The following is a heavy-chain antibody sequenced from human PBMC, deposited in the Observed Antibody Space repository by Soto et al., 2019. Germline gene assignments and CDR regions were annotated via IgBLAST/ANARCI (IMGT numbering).Heavy chain of an antibody. J-gene: IGHJ6*02. CDR3: ARFFLSGYSSGPLRWYYGMDV. D-gene: IGHD6-19*01. CDR2: IWYDGSNK. CDR1: GFTFSSYG. Sequence: ESGGGVVQPGRSLRLSCAASGFTFSSYGMHWVRQAPGKGLEWVAVIWYDGSNKYYADSVKGRFTISRDNSKNTLYLQMNSLRAEDTAVYYCARFFLSGYSSGPLRWYYGMDVWGQGTTVTVSS. V-gene: IGHV3-33*01.